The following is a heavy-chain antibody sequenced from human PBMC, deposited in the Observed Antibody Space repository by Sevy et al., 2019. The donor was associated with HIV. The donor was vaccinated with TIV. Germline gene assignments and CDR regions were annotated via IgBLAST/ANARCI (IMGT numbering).Heavy chain of an antibody. CDR3: AKWAVRGAYYYYYGMDV. CDR1: GFTFSSYV. Sequence: GGSLRLSCAASGFTFSSYVMSWVRQAPGKGLEWVSAISGSGGSTYYADSVKGRFTISRDNSKNTLYLQMNSLRAEDTAVYYCAKWAVRGAYYYYYGMDVWGQGTTVTVSS. J-gene: IGHJ6*02. V-gene: IGHV3-23*01. D-gene: IGHD3-10*01. CDR2: ISGSGGST.